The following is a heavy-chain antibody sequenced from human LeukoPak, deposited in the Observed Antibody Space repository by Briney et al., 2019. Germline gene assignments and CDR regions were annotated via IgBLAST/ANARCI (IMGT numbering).Heavy chain of an antibody. D-gene: IGHD3-22*01. Sequence: LSLTCAVSGGSISSGGYSWSWIRQPPWKCLEWIGYIYHSGSTYYNPSLKSRVTISVDRSKNQFSLKLSSVTAADTAVYYCARENYYDLRFDPWGQGTLVTVSS. CDR2: IYHSGST. CDR3: ARENYYDLRFDP. CDR1: GGSISSGGYS. V-gene: IGHV4-30-2*01. J-gene: IGHJ5*02.